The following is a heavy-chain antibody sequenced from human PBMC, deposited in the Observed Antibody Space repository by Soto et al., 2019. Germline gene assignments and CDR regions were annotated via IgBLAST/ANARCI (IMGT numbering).Heavy chain of an antibody. V-gene: IGHV4-39*01. CDR3: ARRRVVPAAIVTKEYYFDY. CDR1: GGSISSSSYY. Sequence: SGTLSLTRTVSGGSISSSSYYWGWIPQPPGKGLEWIGSIYYSGSTYYNPSLKSRVTISVDTSKNQFSLKLSSVTAADTAVYYCARRRVVPAAIVTKEYYFDYWGQGTLVTVS. CDR2: IYYSGST. J-gene: IGHJ4*02. D-gene: IGHD2-2*01.